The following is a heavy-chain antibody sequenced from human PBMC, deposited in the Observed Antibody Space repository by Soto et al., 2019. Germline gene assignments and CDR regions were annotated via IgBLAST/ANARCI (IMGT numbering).Heavy chain of an antibody. V-gene: IGHV1-3*01. CDR1: GYTFTSHY. CDR3: ARELQFLEKGFDY. J-gene: IGHJ4*02. CDR2: INAANGNT. Sequence: QVQLVQSGAEVKQSGASVKLSCKASGYTFTSHYIHWVRQAPGQRLEWMGCINAANGNTPYSQKFQGSITITMDTSASTAYMELSSLKSEDTAVYYFARELQFLEKGFDYWGQGTLVTVSS. D-gene: IGHD3-3*01.